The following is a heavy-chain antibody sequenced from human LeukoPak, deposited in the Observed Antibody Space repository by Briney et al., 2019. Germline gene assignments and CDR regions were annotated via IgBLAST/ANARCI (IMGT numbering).Heavy chain of an antibody. V-gene: IGHV4-59*01. CDR1: GGSFSGYY. CDR3: ARVGFYCTNGVCYNYFDY. J-gene: IGHJ4*02. CDR2: IYYSGST. Sequence: KSSETLSLTCAVYGGSFSGYYWSWIRQPPGKGLEWIGYIYYSGSTNYNPSLKSRVTISVDTSKNQFSLKLSSVAAADTAVYYCARVGFYCTNGVCYNYFDYWGQGTLVTVSS. D-gene: IGHD2-8*01.